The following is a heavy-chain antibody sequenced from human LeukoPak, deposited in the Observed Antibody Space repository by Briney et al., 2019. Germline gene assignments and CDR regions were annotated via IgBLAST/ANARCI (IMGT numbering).Heavy chain of an antibody. CDR1: GGSISRGGYY. CDR2: IYYSGST. CDR3: ARAYLPFNYFDY. J-gene: IGHJ4*02. V-gene: IGHV4-31*03. Sequence: SETLSLTCTVSGGSISRGGYYWSWIRQHPGKGLEWIGYIYYSGSTYYNPSLKSRVTISVDTSKNQFSLKLSSVTAADTAVYYCARAYLPFNYFDYWGQGTLVTVSS.